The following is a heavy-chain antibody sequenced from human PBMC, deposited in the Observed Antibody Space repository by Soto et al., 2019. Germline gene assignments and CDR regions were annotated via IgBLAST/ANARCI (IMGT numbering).Heavy chain of an antibody. CDR2: ISWNSGSI. CDR1: GFTFDDYA. V-gene: IGHV3-9*01. J-gene: IGHJ4*02. Sequence: EVQLVESGGGLVQPGRSLSLSCAVSGFTFDDYARHWVRQPPGEGLERVSGISWNSGSIDYACSVKRRFTISRHNAKNALYLQTNSLRTEDTALYYYAEGSSYDFWSGFNYWGQRGLVTVFS. CDR3: AEGSSYDFWSGFNY. D-gene: IGHD3-3*01.